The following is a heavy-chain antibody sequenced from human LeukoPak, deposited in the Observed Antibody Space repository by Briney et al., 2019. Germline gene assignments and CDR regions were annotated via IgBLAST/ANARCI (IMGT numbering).Heavy chain of an antibody. J-gene: IGHJ4*02. Sequence: ASVKVSCKASGYSFTAHYIHWVRQAPGQGLEWMGCINPNTGGTNYAQKFQGRVTMASDTSTTTAYMGLSSLSSDDTAVYFCSRSSAAAGAVGYWGQGTLVTVSS. D-gene: IGHD6-13*01. CDR2: INPNTGGT. V-gene: IGHV1-2*02. CDR3: SRSSAAAGAVGY. CDR1: GYSFTAHY.